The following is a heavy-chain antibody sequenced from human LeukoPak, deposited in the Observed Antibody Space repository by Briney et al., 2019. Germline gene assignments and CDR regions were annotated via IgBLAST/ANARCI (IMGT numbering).Heavy chain of an antibody. D-gene: IGHD2-2*01. CDR3: ARDAIGYCSSTSCYGDY. CDR2: ISSSSSYI. J-gene: IGHJ4*02. Sequence: PGGSLRLSCAASGFTFSSYNMNWVRQAPGKGLEWVPSISSSSSYIYYADSVKGRFTISRDNAKNSLYLQMNSLRAEDTAVYYCARDAIGYCSSTSCYGDYWGQGTLVTVSS. CDR1: GFTFSSYN. V-gene: IGHV3-21*01.